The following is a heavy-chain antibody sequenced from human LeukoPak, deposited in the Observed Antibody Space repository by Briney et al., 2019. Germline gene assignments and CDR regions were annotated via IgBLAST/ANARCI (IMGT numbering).Heavy chain of an antibody. CDR1: GFTFSGSA. V-gene: IGHV3-73*01. CDR3: TRQLYCTNGACYRAFDY. CDR2: IRSKANSYAT. D-gene: IGHD2-8*01. J-gene: IGHJ4*02. Sequence: GGSLRLSCAASGFTFSGSAMHWVRQASGKGLEWVGRIRSKANSYATAYAASVKGRFTISRDDSKNTAYLQMNSLKTEDTAVYYCTRQLYCTNGACYRAFDYWGQGTLVTVSS.